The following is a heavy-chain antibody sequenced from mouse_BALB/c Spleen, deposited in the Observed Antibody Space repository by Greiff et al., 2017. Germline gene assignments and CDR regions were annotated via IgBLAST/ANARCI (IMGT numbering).Heavy chain of an antibody. D-gene: IGHD2-4*01. CDR3: AITAMITTRDAMDY. CDR2: INPSTGYT. J-gene: IGHJ4*01. V-gene: IGHV1-7*01. CDR1: GYTFTSYW. Sequence: VQLQQSGAELAKPGASVKMSCTASGYTFTSYWMHWVKQRPGQGLEWIGYINPSTGYTEYNQKFKDKATLTADKSSSTAYMQLSSLTSEDSAVYYCAITAMITTRDAMDYWGQGTSVTVSS.